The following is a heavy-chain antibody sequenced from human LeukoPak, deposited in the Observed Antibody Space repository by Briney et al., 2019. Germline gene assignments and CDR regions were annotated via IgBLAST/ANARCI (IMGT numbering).Heavy chain of an antibody. CDR2: IYHSGST. V-gene: IGHV4-59*12. CDR3: ARVVAANYYYGMDV. J-gene: IGHJ6*02. CDR1: GASISSYY. Sequence: SETLSLTCTVSGASISSYYWSWIRQPPGKGLEWIGYIYHSGSTYYNPSLKSRVTISVDRSKSQFSLKLSSVTAADPAVYYCARVVAANYYYGMDVWGQGTTVTVSS. D-gene: IGHD2-15*01.